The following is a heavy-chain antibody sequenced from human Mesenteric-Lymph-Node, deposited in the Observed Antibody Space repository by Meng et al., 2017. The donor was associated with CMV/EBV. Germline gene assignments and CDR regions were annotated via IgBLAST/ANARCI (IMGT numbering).Heavy chain of an antibody. D-gene: IGHD4/OR15-4a*01. V-gene: IGHV1-46*01. J-gene: IGHJ5*02. CDR3: AREGESNFWFDP. Sequence: CKASGNTFTDYHMHWVRQAPGEGLEWVGIIKSDGDTTIYAQKFQGRVTMTRDTSSTTVYMELSGLRSEDTAVYYCAREGESNFWFDPWGQGTLVTVSS. CDR2: IKSDGDTT. CDR1: GNTFTDYH.